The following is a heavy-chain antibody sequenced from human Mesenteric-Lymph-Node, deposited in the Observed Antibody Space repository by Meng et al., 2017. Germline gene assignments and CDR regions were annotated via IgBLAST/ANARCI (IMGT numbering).Heavy chain of an antibody. J-gene: IGHJ4*02. CDR3: AKRSCSSTSCYSHY. CDR2: ISGSGDST. CDR1: GFTFSSYA. D-gene: IGHD2-2*02. V-gene: IGHV3-23*01. Sequence: GESLKISCAASGFTFSSYAMSWVRQAPGKGLEWVSVISGSGDSTYYADSVKGRFAISRDNSKNTLYLQMNSLRAEDTAAYYCAKRSCSSTSCYSHYWGQGTLVTVSS.